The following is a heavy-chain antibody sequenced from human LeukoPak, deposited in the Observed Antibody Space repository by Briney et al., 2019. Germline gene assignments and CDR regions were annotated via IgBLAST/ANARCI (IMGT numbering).Heavy chain of an antibody. Sequence: GGSLRLSCAASGFTFSSYAMSWVRQAPGKGLEWVSAISGSGGSTDYADSVKGRFTISRDNSKNTLYLQMNSLRAEDTAVYYCAETRGYSRDFFDYWGQGTLVTVSS. V-gene: IGHV3-23*01. J-gene: IGHJ4*02. D-gene: IGHD6-13*01. CDR3: AETRGYSRDFFDY. CDR2: ISGSGGST. CDR1: GFTFSSYA.